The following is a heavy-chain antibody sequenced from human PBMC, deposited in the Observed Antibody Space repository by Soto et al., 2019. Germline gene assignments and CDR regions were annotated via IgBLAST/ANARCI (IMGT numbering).Heavy chain of an antibody. D-gene: IGHD6-13*01. V-gene: IGHV3-11*05. CDR1: GFTFSDYY. J-gene: IGHJ2*01. CDR2: INNSSSYT. CDR3: ARTIAAAGGRRYFDL. Sequence: QVQLVESGGGLVKPGGSLRLSCAASGFTFSDYYMSWIRQAPGKGLEWISYINNSSSYTNYADSVKGRFTISRDNAKNSLYLQMNSPRAADTALYYCARTIAAAGGRRYFDLWGRGTLVTVSS.